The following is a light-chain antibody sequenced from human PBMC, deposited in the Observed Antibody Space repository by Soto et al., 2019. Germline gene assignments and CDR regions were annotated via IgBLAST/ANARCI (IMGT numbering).Light chain of an antibody. CDR1: QSVRNK. CDR2: DIS. Sequence: EIVGTQSPSTLSLSAGERATISCRASQSVRNKVAWYHHKPGQTPRLIISDISTRAAGGPARFSGSGYGTDLTLTISSLQSEDFAAYYCQQYNIWRSITFGQGTRLEIK. V-gene: IGKV3-15*01. CDR3: QQYNIWRSIT. J-gene: IGKJ5*01.